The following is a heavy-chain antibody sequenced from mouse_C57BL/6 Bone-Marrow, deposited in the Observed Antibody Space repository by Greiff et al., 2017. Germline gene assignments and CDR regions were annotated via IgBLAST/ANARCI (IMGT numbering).Heavy chain of an antibody. CDR3: ARDGETAQATYAMDY. CDR2: ISYDGSN. D-gene: IGHD3-2*02. J-gene: IGHJ4*01. CDR1: GYSITSGYY. V-gene: IGHV3-6*01. Sequence: EVKLQESGPGLVKPSQSLSLTCSVTGYSITSGYYWNWIRQFPGNKLEWMGYISYDGSNNYNPSLKNRISITLDTSKNQFFLKLNSVTTEDTATCYCARDGETAQATYAMDYWGQGTSVTVSS.